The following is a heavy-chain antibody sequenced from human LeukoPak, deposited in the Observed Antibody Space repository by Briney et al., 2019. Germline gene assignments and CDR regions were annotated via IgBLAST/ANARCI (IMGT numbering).Heavy chain of an antibody. D-gene: IGHD6-19*01. CDR2: ISSSSSTI. J-gene: IGHJ6*03. Sequence: GGSLRLSCAASGFTFSSYSMNWVRQAPGKGLEWVSYISSSSSTIYYADSVKGRLTISRDNAKNSLYLQMNSLRDEDTAVYYCARSEGSGWGLLAYYYYYMDVWGKGTTVTVSS. CDR1: GFTFSSYS. V-gene: IGHV3-48*02. CDR3: ARSEGSGWGLLAYYYYYMDV.